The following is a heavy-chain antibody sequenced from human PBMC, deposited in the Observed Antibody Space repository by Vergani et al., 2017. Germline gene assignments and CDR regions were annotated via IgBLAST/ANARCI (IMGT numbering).Heavy chain of an antibody. J-gene: IGHJ5*02. V-gene: IGHV3-72*01. Sequence: EVQLVESGGGLVQPGGSLRLSCAASGFTLSDHDMDWVRQGPGKGLEWVGRSRNKARSYTTEYSASVKGRFTISRDGSRNSLYLQMNSLKTEDTAVYYCATVPLQTDKQVTSWCQGTLVTVSS. D-gene: IGHD4-23*01. CDR3: ATVPLQTDKQVTS. CDR1: GFTLSDHD. CDR2: SRNKARSYTT.